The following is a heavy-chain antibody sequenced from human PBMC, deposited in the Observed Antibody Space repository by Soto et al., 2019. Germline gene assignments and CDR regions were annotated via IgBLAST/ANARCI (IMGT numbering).Heavy chain of an antibody. CDR2: TSYDGSIN. D-gene: IGHD4-17*01. CDR1: EFTFGSYG. Sequence: GGSLRLSCAGSEFTFGSYGMHWVRQAPGKGLEWVTFTSYDGSINYYADSVKGRFTMSRDNSKNLLYLQMNSLRTEDTAVYYCVRRSTVSYYAVDVWGQGTTVTVSS. J-gene: IGHJ6*02. CDR3: VRRSTVSYYAVDV. V-gene: IGHV3-30*03.